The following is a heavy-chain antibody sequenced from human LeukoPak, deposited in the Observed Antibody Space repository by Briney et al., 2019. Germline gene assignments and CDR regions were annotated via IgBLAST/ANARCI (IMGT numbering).Heavy chain of an antibody. J-gene: IGHJ4*02. CDR2: MNPNSGNT. V-gene: IGHV1-8*02. CDR3: ARGAAATVDY. CDR1: GGTFSSYA. Sequence: GASVKVSCKASGGTFSSYAISWVRQATGQGLEWMGWMNPNSGNTGYAQKFQGRVTMTRNTSISTAYMELSSLRSEDTAVYYCARGAAATVDYWGQRTLVTVSS. D-gene: IGHD2-15*01.